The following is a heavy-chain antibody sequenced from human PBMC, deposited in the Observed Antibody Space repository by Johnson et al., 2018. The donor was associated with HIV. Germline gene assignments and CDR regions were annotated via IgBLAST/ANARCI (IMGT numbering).Heavy chain of an antibody. CDR3: ARGSWGKIPRGAFDI. D-gene: IGHD3-16*01. Sequence: VQLVESGGGLVQPGGSLRLSCAASGFTFSSYWMSWVRQAPGKGLEWVANIKQDGSEKYYVDSVKGRFTISRDNAKNSLYLQMNSLRAEDTAVYYCARGSWGKIPRGAFDIWGQGTMVTVSS. V-gene: IGHV3-7*05. J-gene: IGHJ3*02. CDR1: GFTFSSYW. CDR2: IKQDGSEK.